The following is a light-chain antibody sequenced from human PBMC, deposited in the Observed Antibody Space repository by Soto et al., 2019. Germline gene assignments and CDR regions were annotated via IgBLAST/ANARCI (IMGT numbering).Light chain of an antibody. CDR3: QSYDSSLTTFV. Sequence: QSVLTQPPSVSGARGQRVAISGTGSSSNIGAEYDVHWYQQLPGTAPKRLIYGDNNRPSGVPDRFSGSKSGTSASLAITGLQPEDEADYYCQSYDSSLTTFVFGTGTKVTVL. J-gene: IGLJ1*01. V-gene: IGLV1-40*01. CDR1: SSNIGAEYD. CDR2: GDN.